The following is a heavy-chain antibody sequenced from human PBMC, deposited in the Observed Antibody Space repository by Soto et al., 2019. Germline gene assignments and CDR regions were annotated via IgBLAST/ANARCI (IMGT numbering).Heavy chain of an antibody. CDR2: ISTYNGKT. Sequence: QVKLVQSGAEVKKAGASVKVSCKASGYTFISYGIAWVRQAPGQGLEWMGWISTYNGKTNYAQKFQERVTMTTDTSTSTAYMDVRSLRAEDTALYYCARAGYATSWVVILLTVVPGVEIDVCGQGTLVSVSS. CDR3: ARAGYATSWVVILLTVVPGVEIDV. J-gene: IGHJ4*02. V-gene: IGHV1-18*01. CDR1: GYTFISYG. D-gene: IGHD2-2*01.